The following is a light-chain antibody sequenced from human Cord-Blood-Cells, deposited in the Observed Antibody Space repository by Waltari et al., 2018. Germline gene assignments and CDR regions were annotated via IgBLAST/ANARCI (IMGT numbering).Light chain of an antibody. CDR3: SSYTSSRTYV. CDR1: SSDVGGYNY. J-gene: IGLJ1*01. CDR2: DVS. V-gene: IGLV2-14*01. Sequence: QSALTQPASVSGSPGQSITISCTGTSSDVGGYNYVSWYQQHPGKAPKLMIYDVSKRPTGVSIRFSGSKSGNTASLTISGLQAEDEADYYCSSYTSSRTYVFGTGTKVTVL.